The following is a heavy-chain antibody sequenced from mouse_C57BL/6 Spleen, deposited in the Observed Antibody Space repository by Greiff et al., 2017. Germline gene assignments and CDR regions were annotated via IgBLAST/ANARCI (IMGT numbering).Heavy chain of an antibody. CDR1: GFTFSSYA. CDR2: ISDGGSYT. CDR3: ARGTAQASWFAY. D-gene: IGHD3-2*02. J-gene: IGHJ3*01. V-gene: IGHV5-4*03. Sequence: EVMLVESGGGLVKPGGSLKLSCAASGFTFSSYAMSWVRQTPEKRLAWVATISDGGSYTYYPDNVKGRFTISRDNAKNNLYLQMSHLKSEDTAMYYCARGTAQASWFAYWGQGTLVTVSA.